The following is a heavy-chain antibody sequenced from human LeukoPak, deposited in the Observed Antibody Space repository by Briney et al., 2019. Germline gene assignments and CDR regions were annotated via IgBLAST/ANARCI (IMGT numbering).Heavy chain of an antibody. CDR1: GYTFTGYY. J-gene: IGHJ4*02. D-gene: IGHD3-16*01. Sequence: GASVKVSCKASGYTFTGYYIHWVRQAPGQGLEWMGWINPNSGDTDYVQKFQGRVTMTRDTSISTAYMELSSLTSDDTAVYYCARVGGLSSSPRTLRYWGQGTPVSVSS. V-gene: IGHV1-2*02. CDR3: ARVGGLSSSPRTLRY. CDR2: INPNSGDT.